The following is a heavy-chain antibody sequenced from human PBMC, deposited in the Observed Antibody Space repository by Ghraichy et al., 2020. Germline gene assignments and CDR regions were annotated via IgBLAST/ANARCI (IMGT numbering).Heavy chain of an antibody. J-gene: IGHJ5*02. V-gene: IGHV1-3*01. Sequence: ASVKVSCKASGYSFTRNALHWVRQAPGQRPEWMGWINAGNGHTQVSDNFQGRVSITRDTSATTVYMELTGLRSEDAGVYFCARAIAVPGTFWFDPWGQGTQGTVSS. D-gene: IGHD6-19*01. CDR2: INAGNGHT. CDR3: ARAIAVPGTFWFDP. CDR1: GYSFTRNA.